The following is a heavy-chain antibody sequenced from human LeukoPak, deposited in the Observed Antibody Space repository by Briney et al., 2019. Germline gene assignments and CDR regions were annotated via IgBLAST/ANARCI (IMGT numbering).Heavy chain of an antibody. D-gene: IGHD5-12*01. CDR3: ARDAGRLRLYWFDP. V-gene: IGHV4-38-2*02. CDR2: IYHSGST. Sequence: TSETLSLTCTVSGGSISSGYYWGWIRQPPGKGLEWIGSIYHSGSTYYNPSLKSRVTISVDTSKNQFSLKLSSVTAADTAVYYCARDAGRLRLYWFDPWGQGTLVTVSS. CDR1: GGSISSGYY. J-gene: IGHJ5*02.